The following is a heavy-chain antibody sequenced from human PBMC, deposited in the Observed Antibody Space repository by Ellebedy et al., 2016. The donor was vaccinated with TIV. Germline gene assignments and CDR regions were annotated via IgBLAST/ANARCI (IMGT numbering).Heavy chain of an antibody. CDR1: GFTFSTYA. CDR2: ISGSGGNT. Sequence: GESLKISXAASGFTFSTYAMSWVRQAPGKGLEWVSGISGSGGNTYYADSVKGRFTISRDNSKNTLYLQMDSLRADDTAVYYCAKTPYYDILTGYLFHYWGQGTLVTVSS. V-gene: IGHV3-23*01. D-gene: IGHD3-9*01. J-gene: IGHJ4*02. CDR3: AKTPYYDILTGYLFHY.